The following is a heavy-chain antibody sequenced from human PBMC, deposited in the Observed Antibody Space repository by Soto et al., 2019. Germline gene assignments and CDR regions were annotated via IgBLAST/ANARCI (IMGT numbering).Heavy chain of an antibody. D-gene: IGHD3-9*01. CDR3: PPFRTFYDILPRPHSYSGMDV. CDR1: GFSLSTSGVG. Sequence: SGPTLVNPTQTLTLTCTFSGFSLSTSGVGVGWIRQPPGKALEWLALIYWDDDKRYSPSLKSRLTITKDTSKNQVVLTMTNMDPVDTPTYYCPPFRTFYDILPRPHSYSGMDVGGKGTTATFP. CDR2: IYWDDDK. V-gene: IGHV2-5*02. J-gene: IGHJ6*04.